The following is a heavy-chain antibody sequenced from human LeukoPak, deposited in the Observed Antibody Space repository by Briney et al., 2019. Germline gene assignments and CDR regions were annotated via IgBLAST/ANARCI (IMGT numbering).Heavy chain of an antibody. D-gene: IGHD2-2*01. CDR1: GFTFSTYA. CDR2: ISSGGGST. J-gene: IGHJ4*02. CDR3: AKSRGLSTSGPAYDY. V-gene: IGHV3-23*01. Sequence: GGSLRLSCAASGFTFSTYAMSWFRQAPGKGLGWVSGISSGGGSTYYADSVKGRFTISRDTSKNTLYLQINSLRAEDTAVYYCAKSRGLSTSGPAYDYWGQGTLVTVSS.